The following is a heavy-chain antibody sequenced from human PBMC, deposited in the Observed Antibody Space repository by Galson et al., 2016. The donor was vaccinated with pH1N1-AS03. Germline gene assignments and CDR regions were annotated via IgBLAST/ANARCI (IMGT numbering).Heavy chain of an antibody. CDR2: ISYSGST. D-gene: IGHD3-9*01. Sequence: ETLSLTCTVSGVSITTYSWSWIRQPPGRGLEWIGYISYSGSTNYNPSLKSRVTISVDRSKNQYSLKLSSVTAADTAVYYCARTGFYDILTGSVPPFDFWGQGILVTVSS. CDR1: GVSITTYS. CDR3: ARTGFYDILTGSVPPFDF. V-gene: IGHV4-59*01. J-gene: IGHJ4*02.